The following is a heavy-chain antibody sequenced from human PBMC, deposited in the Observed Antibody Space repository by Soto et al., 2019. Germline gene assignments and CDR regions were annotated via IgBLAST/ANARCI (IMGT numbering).Heavy chain of an antibody. CDR1: GGSVSSSSYY. CDR3: GRLEGLSTISYYFDY. D-gene: IGHD2-21*02. Sequence: QLQLQESGPGLVKPSETLSLTCTVSGGSVSSSSYYWGWVRQPPGKGLEWLGSVYYSGSTYYNPSLESRVTIAVDKSKNQFSLKLMSVSAADTAVYYCGRLEGLSTISYYFDYWGQGALVTVSS. CDR2: VYYSGST. V-gene: IGHV4-39*01. J-gene: IGHJ4*02.